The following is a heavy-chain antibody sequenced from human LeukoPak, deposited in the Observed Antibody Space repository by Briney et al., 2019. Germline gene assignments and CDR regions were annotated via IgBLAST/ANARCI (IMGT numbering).Heavy chain of an antibody. Sequence: PSETLSLTCSVSGYSISRAYYWGWIRQPPGKGLEWIGSIYHSGSTYYNPSLKSRVTISLYTSKNQVSLQLSSVTAADTAVFYCAANSADYNTLGSSYKVWGQGTLVTVSS. V-gene: IGHV4-38-2*02. CDR3: AANSADYNTLGSSYKV. J-gene: IGHJ4*02. D-gene: IGHD3-10*01. CDR1: GYSISRAYY. CDR2: IYHSGST.